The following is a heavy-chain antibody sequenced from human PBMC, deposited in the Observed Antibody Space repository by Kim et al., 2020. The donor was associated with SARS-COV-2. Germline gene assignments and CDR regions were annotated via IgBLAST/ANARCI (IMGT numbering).Heavy chain of an antibody. CDR3: ARDRAAADY. V-gene: IGHV4-59*01. J-gene: IGHJ4*02. CDR2: T. Sequence: TTYQPPLKSRITISVDTSKNQFSLKLSSVTAADTAVYYCARDRAAADYWGQGTLVTVSS. D-gene: IGHD6-13*01.